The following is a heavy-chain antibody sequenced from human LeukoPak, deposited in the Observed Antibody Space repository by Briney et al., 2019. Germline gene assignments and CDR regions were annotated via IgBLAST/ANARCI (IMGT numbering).Heavy chain of an antibody. CDR2: INSDGSST. D-gene: IGHD2-21*02. V-gene: IGHV3-74*01. CDR1: GFTFSSYW. Sequence: QPGGSLRLSCAASGFTFSSYWMHWVRHAPGKGLVWVSRINSDGSSTSYADSVKGRFTISRDNAKNTLYLQMNSLRTEDTAVYYCARDRRQYGDLDYWGQGTLVTVSS. CDR3: ARDRRQYGDLDY. J-gene: IGHJ4*02.